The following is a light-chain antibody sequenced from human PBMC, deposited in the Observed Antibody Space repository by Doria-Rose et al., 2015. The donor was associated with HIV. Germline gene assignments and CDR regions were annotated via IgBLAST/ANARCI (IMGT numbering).Light chain of an antibody. CDR1: QSISSS. Sequence: DIQMTQSPSTLSASVGDRVTITCRASQSISSSLAWYQQQPGKAPNLLIYKASSLETGVPSRFSGSGSGTEFTLTISSLQPDDSATYYCQQYNSYPATFGQGTKLEIK. J-gene: IGKJ2*01. V-gene: IGKV1-5*03. CDR3: QQYNSYPAT. CDR2: KAS.